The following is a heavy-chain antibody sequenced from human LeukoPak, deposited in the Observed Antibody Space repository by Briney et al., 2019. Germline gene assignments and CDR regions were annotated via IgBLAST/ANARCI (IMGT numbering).Heavy chain of an antibody. Sequence: GASVKVSCKASGYTFTGYNMHWVRQAPGQGLEWMGWINPNNGGTIYAQKFRGRVTMTKETSISTAYMELSSLRSADTAVYYCARPLNDYTFDYWGQGTLVTVSS. CDR2: INPNNGGT. D-gene: IGHD4-11*01. V-gene: IGHV1-2*02. CDR1: GYTFTGYN. J-gene: IGHJ4*02. CDR3: ARPLNDYTFDY.